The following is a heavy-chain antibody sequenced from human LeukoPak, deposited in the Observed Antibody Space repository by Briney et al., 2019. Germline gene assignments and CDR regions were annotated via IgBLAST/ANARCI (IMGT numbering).Heavy chain of an antibody. CDR2: IYYSGST. J-gene: IGHJ4*02. CDR3: ARSSLGMGSSYYFDY. V-gene: IGHV4-59*01. D-gene: IGHD6-6*01. Sequence: PSETLSLTCTVSGGSISSYYWSWIRQPPGKGLEWIGYIYYSGSTNYNPSLKSRVTISVDTSKNQFSLKLSSVTAADTAVYYCARSSLGMGSSYYFDYWGQGTLVIVSS. CDR1: GGSISSYY.